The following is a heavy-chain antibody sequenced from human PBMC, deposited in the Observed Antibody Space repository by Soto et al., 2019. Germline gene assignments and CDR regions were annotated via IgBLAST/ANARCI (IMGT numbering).Heavy chain of an antibody. Sequence: SETLSLTCAVSGGSISSSNWWSWVRQPPGKGLEWIGEIYHSGSTNYNPSLKSRVTISVDKSKNQFSLKLSSVTAADTAVYYCASYYGSGRPYFDYWGQGTLVTVS. CDR2: IYHSGST. J-gene: IGHJ4*02. D-gene: IGHD3-10*01. CDR1: GGSISSSNW. V-gene: IGHV4-4*02. CDR3: ASYYGSGRPYFDY.